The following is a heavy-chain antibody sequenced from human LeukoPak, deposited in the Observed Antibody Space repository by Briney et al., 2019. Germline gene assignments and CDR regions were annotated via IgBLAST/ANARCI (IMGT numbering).Heavy chain of an antibody. V-gene: IGHV3-7*01. CDR3: ARGGTGHYYASGTYYRSYYFDY. Sequence: GGSLRLSCAASGFTFSSYWMSWVRQAPGKGLEWVANIKQDGSEKYYVDSVKGRFTISRDNAKNSLYLQMNSLRAEDTAVYYCARGGTGHYYASGTYYRSYYFDYWGQGSLVTVSS. J-gene: IGHJ4*02. CDR1: GFTFSSYW. D-gene: IGHD3-10*01. CDR2: IKQDGSEK.